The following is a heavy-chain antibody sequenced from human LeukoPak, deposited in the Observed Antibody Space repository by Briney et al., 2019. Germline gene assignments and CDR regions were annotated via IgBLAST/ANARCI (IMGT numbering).Heavy chain of an antibody. CDR2: IYHSGGT. CDR1: GASINSTKW. CDR3: ARGSTWSDY. V-gene: IGHV4-4*02. D-gene: IGHD6-13*01. J-gene: IGHJ4*02. Sequence: PSETLSLTCAVSGASINSTKWWTGVRQPPGKGLEWIGEIYHSGGTNYNPSLKSRVTISADKSRNQFSLKLNSVTAADTAVYYCARGSTWSDYWGQGTLVTVSS.